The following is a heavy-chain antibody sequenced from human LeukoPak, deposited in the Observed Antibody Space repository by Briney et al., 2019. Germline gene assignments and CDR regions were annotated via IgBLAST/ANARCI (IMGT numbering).Heavy chain of an antibody. D-gene: IGHD6-19*01. Sequence: GGSLRLSCAASGFTFDDYAMHWVRQAPGKGLEWVSAISGSGGSTYYADSVKGRFTISRDNSKNTLYLQMNSLRAEDTAVYYCAKSMRAVAGTVFDYWGQGTLVTVSS. V-gene: IGHV3-23*01. CDR2: ISGSGGST. CDR1: GFTFDDYA. J-gene: IGHJ4*02. CDR3: AKSMRAVAGTVFDY.